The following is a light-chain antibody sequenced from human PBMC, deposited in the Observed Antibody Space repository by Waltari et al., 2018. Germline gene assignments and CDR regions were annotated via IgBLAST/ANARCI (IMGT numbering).Light chain of an antibody. Sequence: QSALTQHPSASGSPGQSVTISCTGTSSDVGAYNAVSWYQQYPGKAPKLMIYEVNKRPSGVPDRFSGSKSGNTASLTVSGLQAVDEAHYYCSSYAGTNSVVFGGGTTLTVL. V-gene: IGLV2-8*01. CDR3: SSYAGTNSVV. CDR2: EVN. J-gene: IGLJ2*01. CDR1: SSDVGAYNA.